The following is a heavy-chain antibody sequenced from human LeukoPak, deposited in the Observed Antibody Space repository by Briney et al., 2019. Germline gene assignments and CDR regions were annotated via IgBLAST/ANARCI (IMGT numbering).Heavy chain of an antibody. J-gene: IGHJ4*02. CDR1: GYTFTRYG. V-gene: IGHV1-18*01. CDR2: ISGYNGHT. D-gene: IGHD1-26*01. Sequence: GASVTVSCKASGYTFTRYGISWVRQAPGQGLEWMGWISGYNGHTNYAKNLQGRVTMTTDTSTSTVYMELRSLRSYDTAVYYCARDYHRLVGDIGSDYWGQGTLVIVSS. CDR3: ARDYHRLVGDIGSDY.